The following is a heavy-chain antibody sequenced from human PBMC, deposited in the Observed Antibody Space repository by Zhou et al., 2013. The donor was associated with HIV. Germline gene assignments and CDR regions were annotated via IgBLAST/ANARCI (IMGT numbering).Heavy chain of an antibody. CDR1: GYVFTRHW. J-gene: IGHJ3*02. D-gene: IGHD1-1*01. CDR3: ARVSPITGTTVAFDI. V-gene: IGHV1-46*01. CDR2: INPSGGST. Sequence: QVYLVQSGAEVKKPGASVKISCKASGYVFTRHWMHWARQAPGQGLEWMGIINPSGGSTSYAQKFQGRVTMTRDTSTSTVYMELSSLRSEDTAVYYCARVSPITGTTVAFDIWGQGTMVTVSS.